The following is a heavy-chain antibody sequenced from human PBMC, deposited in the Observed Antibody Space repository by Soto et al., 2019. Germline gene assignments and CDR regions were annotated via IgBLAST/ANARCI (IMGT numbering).Heavy chain of an antibody. Sequence: GASVKVSCKASGGTFSSYAISWVRQAPGQGLEWMGGIIPIFGTANYAQKFQGRVTITADESTSTAYMELSSLRSEDTAVYYCARGLRYYDILTGYRSPYYFDYWGQGTLVTVSS. CDR3: ARGLRYYDILTGYRSPYYFDY. CDR2: IIPIFGTA. J-gene: IGHJ4*02. V-gene: IGHV1-69*13. D-gene: IGHD3-9*01. CDR1: GGTFSSYA.